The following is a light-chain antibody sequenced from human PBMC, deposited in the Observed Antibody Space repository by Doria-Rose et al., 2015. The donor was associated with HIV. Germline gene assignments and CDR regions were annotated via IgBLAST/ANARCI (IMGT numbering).Light chain of an antibody. V-gene: IGKV1-6*01. J-gene: IGKJ4*01. CDR3: LQDYSYPRT. CDR2: GTS. CDR1: QGIRHD. Sequence: IRVTQSPSSLSASVGDRVNITCRACQGIRHDLGWYQQKPGKAPKLLIFGTSSLQSGVSSRFSGSGSGTDFTLTISSLQPEDFATYYCLQDYSYPRTFGGGTKVEIK.